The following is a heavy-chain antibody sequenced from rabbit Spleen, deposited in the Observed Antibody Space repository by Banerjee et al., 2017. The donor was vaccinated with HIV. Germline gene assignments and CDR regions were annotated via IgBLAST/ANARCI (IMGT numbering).Heavy chain of an antibody. CDR1: GVTLSSYY. J-gene: IGHJ4*01. Sequence: QSLEESGGDLVKPGASLTLTCTASGVTLSSYYMNWVRQAPGKGLEWIGYIDPIFGTTSYASWVNGRFTISSHNAQNTLYLQLNSLTAADTATYFCVRDLGYDDYSEKGYFNLWGPGTLVTVS. V-gene: IGHV1S7*01. CDR3: VRDLGYDDYSEKGYFNL. D-gene: IGHD2-1*01. CDR2: IDPIFGTT.